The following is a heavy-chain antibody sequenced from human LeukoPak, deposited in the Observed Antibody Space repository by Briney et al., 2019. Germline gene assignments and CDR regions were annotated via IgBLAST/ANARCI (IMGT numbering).Heavy chain of an antibody. CDR2: INHSGST. CDR3: ARGTGAFDY. J-gene: IGHJ4*02. V-gene: IGHV4-34*01. CDR1: GGSFSGYY. Sequence: SETLSLTCAVYGGSFSGYYWSWIRQPPGKGLEWIGEINHSGSTNYNPSLKSRVTISVDTSKNQFSLKLSSVTAADTAVYYCARGTGAFDYWGQGTLVTVSS.